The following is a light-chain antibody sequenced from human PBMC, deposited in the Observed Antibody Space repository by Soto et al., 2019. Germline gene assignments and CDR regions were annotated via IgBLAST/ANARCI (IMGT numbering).Light chain of an antibody. J-gene: IGLJ1*01. CDR1: SSDVGGYNY. V-gene: IGLV2-14*01. CDR3: NSYTSSSTYV. CDR2: DVS. Sequence: QSALAQPASVSGSPGQSITISCTGTSSDVGGYNYVSWYQQHPGKAPKLVIYDVSNRPSGVSNRFSGSKSGNTASLTISGLQAEDEAEYYCNSYTSSSTYVFGTGTKVPVL.